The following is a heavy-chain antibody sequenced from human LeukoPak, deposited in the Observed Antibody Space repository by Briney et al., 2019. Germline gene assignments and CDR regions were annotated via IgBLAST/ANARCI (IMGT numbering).Heavy chain of an antibody. CDR1: GGSISSGGYY. V-gene: IGHV4-31*03. CDR3: ARKNYDFWSGYYYY. CDR2: IYYSGST. Sequence: SETLSLTCTVSGGSISSGGYYWSWIRQHPGKGLEWIGYIYYSGSTYYNPSLKSRVTISVDTSKNQFSLKLSSVTAADTAVYYCARKNYDFWSGYYYYWGQGTLVTVSS. D-gene: IGHD3-3*01. J-gene: IGHJ4*02.